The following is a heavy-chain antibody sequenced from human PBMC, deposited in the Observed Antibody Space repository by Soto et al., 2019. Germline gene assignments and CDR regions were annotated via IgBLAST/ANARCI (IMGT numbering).Heavy chain of an antibody. CDR1: GFTFDDYA. Sequence: SLRLSCAASGFTFDDYAMHWVRQAPGKGLEWVSGISWNSGSIGYADSVKGRFTISRDNAKNSLYLQMNSLRAEDTALYYCAKADHHDAFDIWGQGTMVTVSS. J-gene: IGHJ3*02. V-gene: IGHV3-9*01. CDR2: ISWNSGSI. CDR3: AKADHHDAFDI.